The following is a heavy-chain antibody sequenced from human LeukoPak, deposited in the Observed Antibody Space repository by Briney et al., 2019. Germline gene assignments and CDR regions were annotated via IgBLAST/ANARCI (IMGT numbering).Heavy chain of an antibody. D-gene: IGHD1/OR15-1a*01. CDR2: ISPAENKN. CDR3: ARAPNNAWHNFDC. CDR1: GFTFSAYA. Sequence: GGSLRLSCAASGFTFSAYAMHWFRQAPGKGLEWLAVISPAENKNNHADSAKGRFTISRDNSKDTLYLQMNSLRPEDTAVYYCARAPNNAWHNFDCWGQGTLVTVSS. J-gene: IGHJ4*02. V-gene: IGHV3-30*04.